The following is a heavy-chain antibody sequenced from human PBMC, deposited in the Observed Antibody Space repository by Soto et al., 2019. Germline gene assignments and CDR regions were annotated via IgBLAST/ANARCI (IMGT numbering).Heavy chain of an antibody. V-gene: IGHV4-38-2*01. CDR1: GYSISLGYY. J-gene: IGHJ4*02. D-gene: IGHD1-20*01. Sequence: PSETLSLTCAVSGYSISLGYYWGWIRQPPGKGLEWIGSVFYTGFTSYNPSLESRVSVSVDTSKNQFSLKVSGVSAADTAVYYCATSQKGYNWNYFDHWGQGALVTVSS. CDR3: ATSQKGYNWNYFDH. CDR2: VFYTGFT.